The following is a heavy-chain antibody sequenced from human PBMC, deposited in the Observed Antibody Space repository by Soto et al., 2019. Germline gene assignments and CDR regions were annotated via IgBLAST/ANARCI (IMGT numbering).Heavy chain of an antibody. CDR1: GFTFSSYG. J-gene: IGHJ6*02. CDR2: ISYDGSNK. Sequence: GGSLGLSCAASGFTFSSYGMHWVRQAPGKGLEWVAVISYDGSNKYYADSVKGRFTISRDNSKNTLYLQMNSLRAEDTAVYYCAKGVIAAAAALQYYGMDVWGQGTTVTVSS. V-gene: IGHV3-30*18. CDR3: AKGVIAAAAALQYYGMDV. D-gene: IGHD6-13*01.